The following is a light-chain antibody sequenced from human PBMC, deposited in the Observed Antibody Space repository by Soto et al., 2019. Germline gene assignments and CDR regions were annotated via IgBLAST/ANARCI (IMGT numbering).Light chain of an antibody. CDR3: QQRNDWGS. CDR1: QSVGAQ. V-gene: IGKV3-11*01. Sequence: EVVLTQYPATLSLSPGERATLSCSASQSVGAQFTWYQQKPGQSPRLIIYGASNRAIGISARFSGSGSGTDFTLTIASLEPEDSAVYYCQQRNDWGSFGGGTRVEIK. J-gene: IGKJ4*01. CDR2: GAS.